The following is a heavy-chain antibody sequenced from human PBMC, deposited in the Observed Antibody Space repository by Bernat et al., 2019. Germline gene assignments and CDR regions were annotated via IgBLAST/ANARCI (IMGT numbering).Heavy chain of an antibody. CDR3: AAYDFWSGYYENDY. V-gene: IGHV4-59*05. D-gene: IGHD3-3*01. Sequence: VQLVESGGGLVQPGGSLRLSCSASGFTFSSYAMHWVRQPPGKGLEWIGSIYYSGSTYYNPSLKSRVTISVDTSKNQFSLKLSSVTAADTAVYHCAAYDFWSGYYENDYWGQGTLVTVSS. CDR1: GFTFSSYAMH. J-gene: IGHJ4*02. CDR2: IYYSGST.